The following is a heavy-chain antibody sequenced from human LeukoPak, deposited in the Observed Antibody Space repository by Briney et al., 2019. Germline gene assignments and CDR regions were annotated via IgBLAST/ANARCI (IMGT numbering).Heavy chain of an antibody. CDR3: ARGYYDSSGYYYGYFQH. V-gene: IGHV4-39*01. CDR2: IYYSGST. CDR1: GASISSYY. D-gene: IGHD3-22*01. Sequence: SETLSLTCTVSGASISSYYWGWIRQPPGKGLEWIGSIYYSGSTYYNPSLKSRVTISVDTSKNQFSLKLSSVTAADTAVYYCARGYYDSSGYYYGYFQHWGQGTLVTVSS. J-gene: IGHJ1*01.